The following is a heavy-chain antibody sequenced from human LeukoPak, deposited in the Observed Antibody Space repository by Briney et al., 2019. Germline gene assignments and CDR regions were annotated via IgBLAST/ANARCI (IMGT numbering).Heavy chain of an antibody. CDR3: VAYYYDSSGYYDFDY. D-gene: IGHD3-22*01. CDR2: ISNGGSTYYVSSNGGST. Sequence: GGSLRLSCSASGFTFSSCDMHWVRQAPGKGLEYVSSISNGGSTYYVSSNGGSTYYADSVKGRFTISRDNSKNTLYLQMSSLRAEDTAVYYCVAYYYDSSGYYDFDYWGQGTLVTVSS. CDR1: GFTFSSCD. J-gene: IGHJ4*02. V-gene: IGHV3-64D*06.